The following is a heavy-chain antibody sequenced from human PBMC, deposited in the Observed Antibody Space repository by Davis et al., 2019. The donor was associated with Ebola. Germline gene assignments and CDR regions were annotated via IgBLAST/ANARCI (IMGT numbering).Heavy chain of an antibody. CDR2: ISGSGGST. D-gene: IGHD1-14*01. J-gene: IGHJ4*02. CDR1: GFTFSSYW. CDR3: ARATGLDY. V-gene: IGHV3-23*01. Sequence: GESLKISCAASGFTFSSYWMHWVRQAPGKGLEWVSAISGSGGSTYYADSVKGRFTISRDNSKNTLYLQMNSLRAEDTAVYYCARATGLDYWGQGTLVTVSS.